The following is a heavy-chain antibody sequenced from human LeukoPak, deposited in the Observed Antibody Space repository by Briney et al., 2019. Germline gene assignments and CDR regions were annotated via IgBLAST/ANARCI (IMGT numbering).Heavy chain of an antibody. Sequence: SETLSVTCTVSGGSIGSSTYYWGWIRQPPGKGLEWIDMMYYSGSTYYNPSLKSRVTISVDTSKNQFSLKLSSVTAADTAVYYCARHYCSSASCYVDYWGQGNLVTVSS. V-gene: IGHV4-39*01. CDR2: MYYSGST. CDR1: GGSIGSSTYY. J-gene: IGHJ4*02. D-gene: IGHD2-2*01. CDR3: ARHYCSSASCYVDY.